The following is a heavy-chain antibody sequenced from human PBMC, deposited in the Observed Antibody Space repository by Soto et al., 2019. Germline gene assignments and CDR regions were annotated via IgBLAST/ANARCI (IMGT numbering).Heavy chain of an antibody. CDR1: GYTFTSYG. J-gene: IGHJ6*02. CDR3: ARDLVVVTASIFARYYYYGMDV. V-gene: IGHV1-18*01. D-gene: IGHD2-2*01. Sequence: ASVKVSCKASGYTFTSYGISWVRQAPGQGLEWMGWISAYNGNTNYAQKLQGRVTMTTDTSTSTAYMELRSLRSDDTAVYYCARDLVVVTASIFARYYYYGMDVWGQGTTVTVSS. CDR2: ISAYNGNT.